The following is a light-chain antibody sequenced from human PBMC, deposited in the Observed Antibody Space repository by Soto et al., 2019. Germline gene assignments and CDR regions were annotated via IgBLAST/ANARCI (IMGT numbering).Light chain of an antibody. CDR2: DAS. Sequence: AVQLTQSPASLSASVGDRVTITCRASQGISSALAWYQQRSGKGVRLLIYDASHLESGVPSRFRGSGSGTDFTLPISSLQPDDFATYYSPQLINFPPTFGGGTKVEI. CDR1: QGISSA. CDR3: PQLINFPPT. V-gene: IGKV1D-13*01. J-gene: IGKJ4*01.